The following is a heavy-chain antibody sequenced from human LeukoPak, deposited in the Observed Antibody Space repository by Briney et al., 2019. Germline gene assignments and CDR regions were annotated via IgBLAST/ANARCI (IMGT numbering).Heavy chain of an antibody. J-gene: IGHJ4*02. CDR2: ILNDGSNK. CDR3: ARESAVAATDY. V-gene: IGHV3-30*04. CDR1: GFTFSSYA. Sequence: GGSLRLSCAASGFTFSSYAMHWVRQAPGKGLEWVTVILNDGSNKYYADSVKGRFTISRDNSKNTLYLQMNSLRAEDTAVYYCARESAVAATDYWGQGTLVTVSS. D-gene: IGHD6-19*01.